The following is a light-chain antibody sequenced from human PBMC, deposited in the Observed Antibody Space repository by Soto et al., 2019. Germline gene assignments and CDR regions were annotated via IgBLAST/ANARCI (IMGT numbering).Light chain of an antibody. CDR1: RSISNY. J-gene: IGKJ3*01. Sequence: DIQMTQSPSSLSASVGDTVTIACRASRSISNYLNWYQQKPGRAPNLLISGASTLQRGVPSRFSGSGSGTTFTLTITSLQPDDVATYFWQQSYTAPFTFGPGTKVEIK. CDR3: QQSYTAPFT. CDR2: GAS. V-gene: IGKV1-39*01.